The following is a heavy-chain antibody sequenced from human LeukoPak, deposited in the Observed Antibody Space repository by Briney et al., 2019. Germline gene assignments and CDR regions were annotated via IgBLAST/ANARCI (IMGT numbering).Heavy chain of an antibody. J-gene: IGHJ4*02. CDR1: GGTFSSYA. CDR3: ATYYYDSSGYYSFDY. V-gene: IGHV1-69*05. CDR2: IIPIFGTA. Sequence: SVKVSCKASGGTFSSYAISWVRQAPGQGLEWMGGIIPIFGTANYAQKFQGRVTITTDESTSTAYMGLSSLRSEDTAVYYCATYYYDSSGYYSFDYWGQGTLVTVSS. D-gene: IGHD3-22*01.